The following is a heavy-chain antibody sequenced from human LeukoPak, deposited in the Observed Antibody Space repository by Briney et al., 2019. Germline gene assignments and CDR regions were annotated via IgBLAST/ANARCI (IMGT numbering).Heavy chain of an antibody. D-gene: IGHD2-21*01. V-gene: IGHV3-21*01. Sequence: PGGSLRLSCAASGFTFSSYSMNWVRQAPGKGLEWVSSISSSSGYIYYADSVKGRFTISRDNAKNSLYLQMNSLRAEDTAVYYCARDQRRAGDPYYYYMDVWGKGTTVTVSS. J-gene: IGHJ6*03. CDR2: ISSSSGYI. CDR3: ARDQRRAGDPYYYYMDV. CDR1: GFTFSSYS.